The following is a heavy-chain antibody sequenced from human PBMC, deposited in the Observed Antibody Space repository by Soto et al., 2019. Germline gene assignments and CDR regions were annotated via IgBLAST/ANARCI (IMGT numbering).Heavy chain of an antibody. D-gene: IGHD3-10*01. CDR3: AKSRYYGSGTPDPHFDY. V-gene: IGHV3-30*18. Sequence: GGSLRLSCAASGFSFSNYAMHWVRQAPGKGLEWVAVISYDGSNEYYADSVKGRFTISRDNSINTLYLQMNSLRPEDTAVYYCAKSRYYGSGTPDPHFDYWGQGTLVTVSS. CDR2: ISYDGSNE. J-gene: IGHJ4*02. CDR1: GFSFSNYA.